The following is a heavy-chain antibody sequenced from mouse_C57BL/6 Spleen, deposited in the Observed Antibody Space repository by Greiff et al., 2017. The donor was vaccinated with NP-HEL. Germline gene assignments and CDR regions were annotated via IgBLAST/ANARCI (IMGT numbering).Heavy chain of an antibody. V-gene: IGHV1-64*01. CDR1: GYTFTSYW. Sequence: VQLQQPGAELVKPGASVKLSCKASGYTFTSYWMHWVKQRPGQGLEWIGMIHPNSGSTNYNEKFKSKATLTVDKSSSTAYMQLSSLTSEDSAVYYCASRGYGSSLHWYFDVWGTGTTVTVSS. CDR3: ASRGYGSSLHWYFDV. CDR2: IHPNSGST. D-gene: IGHD1-1*01. J-gene: IGHJ1*03.